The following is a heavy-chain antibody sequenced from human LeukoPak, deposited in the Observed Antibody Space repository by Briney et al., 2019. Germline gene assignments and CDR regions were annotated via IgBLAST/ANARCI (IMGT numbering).Heavy chain of an antibody. J-gene: IGHJ3*02. Sequence: RRGESLKISCEGSGYIFTSYWIGWVRQMPGKGLEWMGIIYPGDSDTRYSPSFQGQVTISADKSISTAYLQWSSLKASDTAMYYCARQYSSSSGDAFDIWGQGTMVTVSS. D-gene: IGHD6-6*01. CDR1: GYIFTSYW. CDR3: ARQYSSSSGDAFDI. CDR2: IYPGDSDT. V-gene: IGHV5-51*01.